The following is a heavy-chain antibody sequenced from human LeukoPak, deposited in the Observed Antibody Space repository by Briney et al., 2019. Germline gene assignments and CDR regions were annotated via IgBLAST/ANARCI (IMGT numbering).Heavy chain of an antibody. CDR1: GGSITYYD. J-gene: IGHJ6*03. D-gene: IGHD3-3*01. Sequence: AETLSLTCTVSGGSITYYDRTWVRQAPGKGLEWIAYMYNSGGTSYNPSLKSRGTISVDTAKNQCYLKLSSVTAADTAVYYCARASKDGVVGPGAIFGYYYMDVWGKGTTVTVSS. CDR2: MYNSGGT. CDR3: ARASKDGVVGPGAIFGYYYMDV. V-gene: IGHV4-59*01.